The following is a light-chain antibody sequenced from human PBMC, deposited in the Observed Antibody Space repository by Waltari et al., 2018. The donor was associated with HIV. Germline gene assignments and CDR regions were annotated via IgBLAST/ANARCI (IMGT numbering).Light chain of an antibody. CDR3: AAWDDSLNGWV. CDR2: SNK. CDR1: SSNIESYP. Sequence: QSVLTQPPSASGTPGQRVTISCSGSSSNIESYPVSWYQQLPGTAPKLLLYSNKHRPSGGPDRFSGSKSGTSASLAISGLQSEDEADFYCAAWDDSLNGWVFGGGTKLTVL. J-gene: IGLJ3*02. V-gene: IGLV1-44*01.